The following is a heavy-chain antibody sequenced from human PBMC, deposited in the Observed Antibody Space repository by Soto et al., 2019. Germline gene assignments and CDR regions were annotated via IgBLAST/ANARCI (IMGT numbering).Heavy chain of an antibody. J-gene: IGHJ4*02. D-gene: IGHD2-2*02. CDR1: GYTFTSYW. V-gene: IGHV5-51*01. Sequence: EVQLVQSGAEVKKPGESLKISCKGSGYTFTSYWIGWVRQMPGKGLEWMGIIYPGDSDTRYSPSFQGQVTISADKSISTAYLQWSSLKASDTAMYYCARHYCSSTSCYTGYFDYWGQGTLVTVSS. CDR3: ARHYCSSTSCYTGYFDY. CDR2: IYPGDSDT.